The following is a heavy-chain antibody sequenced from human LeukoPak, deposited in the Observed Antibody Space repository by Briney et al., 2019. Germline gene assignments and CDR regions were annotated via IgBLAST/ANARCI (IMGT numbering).Heavy chain of an antibody. J-gene: IGHJ4*02. D-gene: IGHD3-22*01. CDR1: GYTFTSFY. CDR2: INPSGGST. CDR3: ARVLYDSSAYYADF. V-gene: IGHV1-46*01. Sequence: ASVKASCKTFGYTFTSFYIHWVRQAPGHGLEWMGVINPSGGSTSYSQKFQGRVTMTRDTSTSTVYMQLSSMRSEDTAVYYCARVLYDSSAYYADFWGQGTLVTVSS.